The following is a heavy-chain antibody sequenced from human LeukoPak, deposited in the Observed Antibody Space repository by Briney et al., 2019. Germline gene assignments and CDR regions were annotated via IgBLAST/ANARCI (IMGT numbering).Heavy chain of an antibody. CDR1: GLTFSRYS. CDR2: ISSSSSII. V-gene: IGHV3-48*02. D-gene: IGHD6-19*01. Sequence: PGGSLTLSCAASGLTFSRYSMNWVRQAPGKGLEWVSYISSSSSIISYADSVKGRFTISRDNAKNSLYLQMNSLRDEDTAVYYCARTVIAVAANWFDPWGQGTLVTVSS. J-gene: IGHJ5*02. CDR3: ARTVIAVAANWFDP.